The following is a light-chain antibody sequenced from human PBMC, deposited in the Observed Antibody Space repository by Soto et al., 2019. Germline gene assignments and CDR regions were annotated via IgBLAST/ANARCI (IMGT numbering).Light chain of an antibody. CDR3: QQYSTSPYT. CDR1: QSVSNNY. Sequence: ENVMTQSPGTLSLSPGDGATLSCRASQSVSNNYLGWYRKKPAQPPSLLIYASSSRAAGIPNMFSGSWSGTDFTLTISRLEHDDFAVYHRQQYSTSPYTFGQGTKLEIK. CDR2: ASS. J-gene: IGKJ2*01. V-gene: IGKV3-20*01.